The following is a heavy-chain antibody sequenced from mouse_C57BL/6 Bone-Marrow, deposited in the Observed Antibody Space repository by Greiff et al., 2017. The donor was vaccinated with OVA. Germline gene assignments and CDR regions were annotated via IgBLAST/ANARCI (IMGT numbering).Heavy chain of an antibody. V-gene: IGHV5-16*01. D-gene: IGHD3-2*02. J-gene: IGHJ3*01. CDR3: ARGTAQAIAWFAY. CDR2: INYDGSST. Sequence: EVMLVESEGGLVQPGSSMKLSCTASGFTFSDYYMAWVRQVPEKGLEWVANINYDGSSTYYLDSLKSRFIISRDNAKNILYLQMSSLKSEDTATYYCARGTAQAIAWFAYWGQGTLVTVSA. CDR1: GFTFSDYY.